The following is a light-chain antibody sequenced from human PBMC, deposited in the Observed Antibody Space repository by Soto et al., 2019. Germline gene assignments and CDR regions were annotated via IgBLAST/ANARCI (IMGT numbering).Light chain of an antibody. Sequence: DIVLSPSPASFAASLGERATINCNSRQRVVYSSNNRNHLGWYQQKTGQPPKLLIYWASTRESGVPDRFSGSGYGTDFNLTISSLQPEDVAIYYCHQYYTTSWTFGQGTKVDIK. V-gene: IGKV4-1*01. CDR3: HQYYTTSWT. J-gene: IGKJ1*01. CDR1: QRVVYSSNNRNH. CDR2: WAS.